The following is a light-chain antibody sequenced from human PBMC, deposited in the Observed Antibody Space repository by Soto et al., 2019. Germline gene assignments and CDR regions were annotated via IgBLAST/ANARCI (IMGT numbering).Light chain of an antibody. J-gene: IGKJ2*01. V-gene: IGKV4-1*01. CDR3: QQYYDAPFT. CDR2: WAS. CDR1: RSFLCTSNNKNY. Sequence: FVVSQSPESLAVSLGERATINCKSSRSFLCTSNNKNYLAWYQQKPGQPPKLLIYWASIRQSGVPDRFSGSGSGTDFTLTIGSLQAEDVAVYYCQQYYDAPFTFGQGTKVDIK.